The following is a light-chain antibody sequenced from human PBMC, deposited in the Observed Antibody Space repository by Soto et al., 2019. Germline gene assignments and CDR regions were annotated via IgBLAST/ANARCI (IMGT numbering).Light chain of an antibody. V-gene: IGKV3-20*01. CDR3: QQYGSSPWT. Sequence: EIGLTQSPGTLFLSSGEKATLSCRASQSVSSSYLAWYQQKPGQAPRLLIYGASSRATGIPDRFSGSGSGTDFTLTISRLEPEDFAVYYCQQYGSSPWTFGQGTKV. J-gene: IGKJ1*01. CDR2: GAS. CDR1: QSVSSSY.